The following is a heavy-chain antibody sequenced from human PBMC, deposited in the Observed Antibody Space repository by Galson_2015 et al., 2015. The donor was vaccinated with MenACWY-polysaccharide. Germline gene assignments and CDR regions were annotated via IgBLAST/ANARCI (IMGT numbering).Heavy chain of an antibody. Sequence: CAISGDSVSRPSAVWNWIRQSPSRGLEGLGRAYCRSKYYNDYAESVKSQITIKTDTSKNQFSLQLNSVTPEDTAVYYCPSNLDSLSFTRGGLYYWSWRTSVTV. V-gene: IGHV6-1*01. J-gene: IGHJ4*02. CDR3: PSNLDSLSFTRGGLYY. CDR2: AYCRSKYYN. CDR1: GDSVSRPSAV. D-gene: IGHD2-21*01.